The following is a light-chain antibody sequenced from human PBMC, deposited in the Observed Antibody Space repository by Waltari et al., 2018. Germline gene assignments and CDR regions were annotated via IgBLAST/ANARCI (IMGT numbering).Light chain of an antibody. CDR2: EVS. Sequence: DIVMTQTPLSLSVIPGQPASIPCKSSQSLLHSDGKTYLYWYLQKPGKSPHLLLSEVSHRFSGVPDRFSGSGSGTDFTLKISRVEAEDVGVYYCLQSIEVTGLTFGGGTRVEIK. J-gene: IGKJ4*01. CDR1: QSLLHSDGKTY. V-gene: IGKV2D-29*02. CDR3: LQSIEVTGLT.